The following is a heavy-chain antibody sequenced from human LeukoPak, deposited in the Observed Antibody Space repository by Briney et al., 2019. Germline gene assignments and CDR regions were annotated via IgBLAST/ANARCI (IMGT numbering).Heavy chain of an antibody. Sequence: PSETLSLTCTVSNYSISTGYYWAWIRQPPGKGLEWIGSMYQTGSTYYNPSLKSRVTISIDTSKNQFSLKLSSVTAADTAVYYCARDDSGYDYTYLDPWGQGTLVTVSS. J-gene: IGHJ5*02. CDR2: MYQTGST. D-gene: IGHD5-12*01. V-gene: IGHV4-38-2*02. CDR3: ARDDSGYDYTYLDP. CDR1: NYSISTGYY.